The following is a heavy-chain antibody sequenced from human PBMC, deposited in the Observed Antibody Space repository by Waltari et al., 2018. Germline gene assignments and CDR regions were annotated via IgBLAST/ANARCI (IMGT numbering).Heavy chain of an antibody. D-gene: IGHD3-3*01. CDR1: GFTFSSYA. CDR3: AKEERGYDFWSGYYSFDY. J-gene: IGHJ4*02. CDR2: ISGSGGST. V-gene: IGHV3-23*01. Sequence: EVQLLESGGGLVQPGGSLRLSCAASGFTFSSYAMSWVRQAPGKGLEWVSAISGSGGSTYCADSVKGRFTISRDNSKNTLYLQMNSLRAEDTAVDYCAKEERGYDFWSGYYSFDYWGQGTLVTVSS.